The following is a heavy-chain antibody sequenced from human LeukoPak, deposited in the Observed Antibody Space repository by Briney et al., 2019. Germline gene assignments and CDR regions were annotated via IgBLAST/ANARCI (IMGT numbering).Heavy chain of an antibody. Sequence: GGSLRLSCAASGFTFSGSAMHWVRQASGKGLEWVGRVRSKPYNYATAYAASVKGRFTISRDGSENTAYLQMNSLKTEDTAVYYCSRSGFDYWGQGTLVTVSS. D-gene: IGHD5-12*01. J-gene: IGHJ4*02. V-gene: IGHV3-73*01. CDR1: GFTFSGSA. CDR3: SRSGFDY. CDR2: VRSKPYNYAT.